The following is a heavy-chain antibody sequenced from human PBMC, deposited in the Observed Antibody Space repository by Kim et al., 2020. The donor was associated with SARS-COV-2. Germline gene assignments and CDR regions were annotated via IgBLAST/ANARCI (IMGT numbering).Heavy chain of an antibody. CDR2: ITWRSGTI. Sequence: GGSLRLSCAASGFTFDELAMHWVRQVPGKGLEWVSGITWRSGTIDYADSVKGRFTLSRDYAKKSLYLQMNSLRPDDTAFYYCAVSSGWHGPAYYWGQGT. V-gene: IGHV3-9*01. J-gene: IGHJ4*02. CDR1: GFTFDELA. D-gene: IGHD6-19*01. CDR3: AVSSGWHGPAYY.